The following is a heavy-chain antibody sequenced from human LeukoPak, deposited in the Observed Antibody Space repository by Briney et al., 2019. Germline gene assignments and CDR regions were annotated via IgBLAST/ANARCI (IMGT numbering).Heavy chain of an antibody. CDR2: IYYSGST. Sequence: IPSQTLSLTCTVSGGSISSGDYYWSWIRQPPGKGLEWIGYIYYSGSTNYNPSLKSRVTISVDTSKNQFSLKLSSVTAADTAVYYCARENMPNWSNWFDPWGQGTLVTVSS. CDR1: GGSISSGDYY. D-gene: IGHD1-20*01. CDR3: ARENMPNWSNWFDP. J-gene: IGHJ5*02. V-gene: IGHV4-61*08.